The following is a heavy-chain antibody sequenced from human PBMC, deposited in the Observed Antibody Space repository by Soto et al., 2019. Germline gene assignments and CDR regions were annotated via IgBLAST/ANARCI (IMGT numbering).Heavy chain of an antibody. V-gene: IGHV4-59*01. CDR2: IYYSGST. CDR1: GGSISSYY. J-gene: IGHJ5*02. Sequence: PSETLSLTCTVSGGSISSYYWSWIRQPPGKGLEWIGYIYYSGSTNYNPSLKSRVTISVDTSKNQFSLKLSSVTAADTAVYYCARSLRIQHSNWFDPWGQGTLVTAPQ. D-gene: IGHD5-18*01. CDR3: ARSLRIQHSNWFDP.